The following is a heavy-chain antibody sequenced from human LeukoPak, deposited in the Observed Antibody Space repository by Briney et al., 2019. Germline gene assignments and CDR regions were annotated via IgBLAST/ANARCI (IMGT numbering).Heavy chain of an antibody. CDR2: IIPIFGTA. CDR1: GGTFSSYA. D-gene: IGHD3-22*01. CDR3: ARLTGGYDSSGY. V-gene: IGHV1-69*13. Sequence: SVKVSCKASGGTFSSYAISWVRQAPGQGLEWMGGIIPIFGTANYAQKFQGRVTIAADESTSTAYMELSSLRSEDTAVYYCARLTGGYDSSGYWGQGTLVTVSS. J-gene: IGHJ4*02.